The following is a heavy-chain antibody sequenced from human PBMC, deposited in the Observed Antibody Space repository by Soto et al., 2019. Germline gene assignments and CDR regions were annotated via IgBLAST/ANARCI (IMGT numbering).Heavy chain of an antibody. CDR3: ASVSASGCWYDF. CDR1: GFMFSDHY. V-gene: IGHV3-72*01. Sequence: AGGSLRLSCAASGFMFSDHYMDWVRPAPGKGPEWVGRSRNKADSYTTEYAASVKGRFIISRDGSQNSLYLLMDSLGTEDTAVYYCASVSASGCWYDFWGQGTLVTVSS. D-gene: IGHD3-10*01. CDR2: SRNKADSYTT. J-gene: IGHJ4*02.